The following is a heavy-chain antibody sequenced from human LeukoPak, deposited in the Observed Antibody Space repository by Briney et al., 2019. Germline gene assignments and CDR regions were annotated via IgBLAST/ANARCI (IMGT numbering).Heavy chain of an antibody. V-gene: IGHV4-34*01. Sequence: SETLSLTCAVYGGSFSGYHWSWIRQPPGKGLEWIGEITHGEAANYNPSLKSRVTISVDTSKNQFSLKLSSVTAADTAVYYCARQIDGFGEFDYFDYWGQGTLVTVSS. J-gene: IGHJ4*02. CDR1: GGSFSGYH. D-gene: IGHD3-10*01. CDR3: ARQIDGFGEFDYFDY. CDR2: ITHGEAA.